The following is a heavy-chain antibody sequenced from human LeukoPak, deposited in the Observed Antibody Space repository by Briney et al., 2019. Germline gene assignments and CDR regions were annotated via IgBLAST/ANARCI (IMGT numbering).Heavy chain of an antibody. CDR3: ARGVVAAGTGAFDI. J-gene: IGHJ3*02. V-gene: IGHV3-13*01. D-gene: IGHD6-13*01. Sequence: PGGSLRLSCAASGFTFSSYDMHWVRQATGKGLEWVSAIGTAGDTYYPGSVKGRFTISRENAKHSLYLQMNSLRAGDTAVYYCARGVVAAGTGAFDIWGQGTMVTVSS. CDR2: IGTAGDT. CDR1: GFTFSSYD.